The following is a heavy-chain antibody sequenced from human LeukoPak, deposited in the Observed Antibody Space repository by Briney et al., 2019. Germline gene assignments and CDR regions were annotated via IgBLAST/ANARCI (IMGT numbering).Heavy chain of an antibody. V-gene: IGHV1-24*01. CDR2: FDPEDGET. J-gene: IGHJ4*02. CDR3: ATDGPYSGSYLLTY. CDR1: GYTLTELS. Sequence: ASVKVSCKVSGYTLTELSMHWVRQAPGKGLEWMGGFDPEDGETIYAQKFQGRVTMTEDTSTDTAYMELSSLRSEDMAVYYCATDGPYSGSYLLTYWGQGTLVTVSS. D-gene: IGHD1-26*01.